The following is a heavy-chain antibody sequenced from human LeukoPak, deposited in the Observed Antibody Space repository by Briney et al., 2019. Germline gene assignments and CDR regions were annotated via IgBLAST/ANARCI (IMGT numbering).Heavy chain of an antibody. CDR3: ARGHYYYYMDV. J-gene: IGHJ6*03. CDR1: GFTFSSYW. Sequence: PGGSLRLSCAASGFTFSSYWMHWVRQAPGKGLVWVSRINSDGSSTNYADSVKGRFTISRDNAKNTLYLQMNSLRAEDTAVYYCARGHYYYYMDVWGKGTTVTVSS. V-gene: IGHV3-74*01. CDR2: INSDGSST.